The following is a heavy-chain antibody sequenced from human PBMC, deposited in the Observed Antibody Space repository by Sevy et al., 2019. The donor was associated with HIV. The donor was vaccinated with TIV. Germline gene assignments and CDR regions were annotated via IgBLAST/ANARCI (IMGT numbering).Heavy chain of an antibody. V-gene: IGHV3-7*01. CDR1: GFIFSNSW. Sequence: GGSLRLSCAASGFIFSNSWMGWVRQAPGKGLEWVATIKQDGSDRYYVDSVKGRFIVSRDNAKNSVFLQMNSLTDEDTAVYYCVTGGWDYWGQGALVTVSS. J-gene: IGHJ4*02. CDR2: IKQDGSDR. D-gene: IGHD2-15*01. CDR3: VTGGWDY.